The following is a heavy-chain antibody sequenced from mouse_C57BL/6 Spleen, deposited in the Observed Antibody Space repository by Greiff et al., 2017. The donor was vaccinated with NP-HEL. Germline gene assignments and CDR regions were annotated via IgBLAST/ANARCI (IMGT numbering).Heavy chain of an antibody. Sequence: EVQGVESGGGLVQSGRSLRLSCATSGFTFSDFYMEWVRQAPGKGLEWIAASRNKANDYTTEYSASVKGRFIVSRDTSQSILYLQMNALRAEDTAIYYCARDDYYGSSLFDYWGQGTTLTVSS. CDR3: ARDDYYGSSLFDY. J-gene: IGHJ2*01. CDR2: SRNKANDYTT. CDR1: GFTFSDFY. D-gene: IGHD1-1*01. V-gene: IGHV7-1*01.